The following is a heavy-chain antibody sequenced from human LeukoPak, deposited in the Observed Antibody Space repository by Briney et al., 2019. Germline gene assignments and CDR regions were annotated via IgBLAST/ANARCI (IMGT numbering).Heavy chain of an antibody. J-gene: IGHJ3*02. V-gene: IGHV3-48*04. CDR2: ISISSSSV. CDR3: ARDNLAAAGDDNFDI. Sequence: GGSLRLSCAASGFTFSSHAMNWVRQAPGKGLEWVSYISISSSSVYYADSVKGRFTISRDNAKNSLYLQMNSLRAEDTAIYYCARDNLAAAGDDNFDIWGQGTMVTVSS. CDR1: GFTFSSHA. D-gene: IGHD6-13*01.